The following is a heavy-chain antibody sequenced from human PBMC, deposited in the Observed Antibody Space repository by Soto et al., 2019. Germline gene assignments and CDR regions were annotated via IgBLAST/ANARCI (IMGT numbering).Heavy chain of an antibody. CDR1: GGAISNSTYY. D-gene: IGHD3-16*02. V-gene: IGHV4-39*07. Sequence: SETLSLTCTVSGGAISNSTYYWGWIRQPPGKRLEWIGSVSFSGSTYYNPSLKSRVTISVDTSKNQFSLKLSSVTAADTAVYYCARGCYDYVWGSYRCHFDYWGQGTLVTVSS. CDR3: ARGCYDYVWGSYRCHFDY. J-gene: IGHJ4*02. CDR2: VSFSGST.